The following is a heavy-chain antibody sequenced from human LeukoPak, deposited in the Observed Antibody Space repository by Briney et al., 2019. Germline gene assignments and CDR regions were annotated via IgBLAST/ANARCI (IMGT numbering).Heavy chain of an antibody. J-gene: IGHJ4*02. Sequence: ASVKVSCKAPGYTLSEYGISWVRRAPGQGLEWVGWVTTYNGDKKYSQKFQGRVTMTTDTSTSTYYMELRSLRSDDTAVYYCARDCSNGVCFPRDYWGQGTLVTVST. CDR2: VTTYNGDK. CDR3: ARDCSNGVCFPRDY. V-gene: IGHV1-18*01. CDR1: GYTLSEYG. D-gene: IGHD2-8*01.